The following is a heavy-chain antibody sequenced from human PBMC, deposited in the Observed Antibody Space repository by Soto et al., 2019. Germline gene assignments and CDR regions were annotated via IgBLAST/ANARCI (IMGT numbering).Heavy chain of an antibody. CDR3: ARDFAGRGPFDP. CDR2: VYYTGTI. V-gene: IGHV4-59*01. J-gene: IGHJ5*01. Sequence: SETLSLTCSVSNVSISSSYWNWLRQAPGKGLEWIGFVYYTGTIKYNPSLKSRVTISVDTSRNEFSLRLTSVTTADTALYFCARDFAGRGPFDPWGPGTLVTVSS. CDR1: NVSISSSY. D-gene: IGHD1-26*01.